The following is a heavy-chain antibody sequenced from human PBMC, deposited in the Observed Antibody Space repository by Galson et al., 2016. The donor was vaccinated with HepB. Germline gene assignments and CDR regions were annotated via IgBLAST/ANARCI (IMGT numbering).Heavy chain of an antibody. Sequence: SLRLSCAASGFTFNTYAMHWVRQAPGKGLEWVALISYDGTDKYYADSVKGRFTISRDNSNKTMYVQMNSLRADDTAVYYCVRDKSSWNPGKFYYYVLDVWGHGTRVTVSS. J-gene: IGHJ6*02. D-gene: IGHD2-15*01. CDR3: VRDKSSWNPGKFYYYVLDV. CDR2: ISYDGTDK. V-gene: IGHV3-30*04. CDR1: GFTFNTYA.